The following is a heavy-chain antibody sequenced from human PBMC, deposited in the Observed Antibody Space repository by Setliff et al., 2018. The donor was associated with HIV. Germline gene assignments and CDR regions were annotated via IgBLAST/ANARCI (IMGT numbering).Heavy chain of an antibody. J-gene: IGHJ3*02. Sequence: ASVKVSCKASGYTFTSYYMHWVRQASGQGLEWMGWMNPNSGNTGYAQKFQGRLAMTRNTSIDTAYMELSSLTSEDTAVYYCASDWELGHGFYIWGQGTMVTVSS. CDR2: MNPNSGNT. V-gene: IGHV1-8*02. CDR3: ASDWELGHGFYI. D-gene: IGHD3-10*01. CDR1: GYTFTSYY.